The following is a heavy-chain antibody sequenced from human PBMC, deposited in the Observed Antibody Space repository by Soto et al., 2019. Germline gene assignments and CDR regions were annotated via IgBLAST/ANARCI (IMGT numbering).Heavy chain of an antibody. D-gene: IGHD1-26*01. V-gene: IGHV1-3*01. J-gene: IGHJ6*02. Sequence: ASVKVSCKASGYTFTSYAMHWVRQAPGQRLEWMGYMNVADGYTYYSPRFQGRVTFVMDTSANTAYMDLRSLRSEDTAVYYCARDVIVDWVGLDVWGQGTTVTVSS. CDR3: ARDVIVDWVGLDV. CDR1: GYTFTSYA. CDR2: MNVADGYT.